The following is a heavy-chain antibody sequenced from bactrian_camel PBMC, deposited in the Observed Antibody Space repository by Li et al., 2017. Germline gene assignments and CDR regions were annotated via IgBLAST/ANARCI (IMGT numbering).Heavy chain of an antibody. D-gene: IGHD1*01. CDR3: AARCLDSGPLGVGEFGY. CDR1: GHTVSSPC. CDR2: IAANGMT. V-gene: IGHV3S53*01. Sequence: HVQLVESGGGSVQAGGSLRLSCARSGHTVSSPCMGWFRQAPGKEREGVAVIAANGMTDYEPSVKGRFAISQDKPKNTVYLQMSSLKTEDTAVYYCAARCLDSGPLGVGEFGYWGQGTQVTVS. J-gene: IGHJ6*01.